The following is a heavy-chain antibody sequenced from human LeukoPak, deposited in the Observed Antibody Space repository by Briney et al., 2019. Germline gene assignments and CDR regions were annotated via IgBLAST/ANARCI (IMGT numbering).Heavy chain of an antibody. Sequence: PGGSLRLSCAASGFTVSSNYMSWVRQAPGKGLEWVSVIYSGGSTYYADSVKGRFTISRDNSKNMLYLQMNSLRAEDTAVYYCARGGTRYYFDYWGQGTLVTVSS. CDR3: ARGGTRYYFDY. J-gene: IGHJ4*02. CDR1: GFTVSSNY. D-gene: IGHD3-16*01. V-gene: IGHV3-66*01. CDR2: IYSGGST.